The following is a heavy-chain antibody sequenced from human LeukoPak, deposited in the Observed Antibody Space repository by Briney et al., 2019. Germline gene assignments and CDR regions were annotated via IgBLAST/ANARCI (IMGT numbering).Heavy chain of an antibody. V-gene: IGHV3-30*02. CDR3: AKTASSSWGFFDY. J-gene: IGHJ4*02. CDR1: GLTFSSYG. CDR2: IRSDGSIK. D-gene: IGHD6-13*01. Sequence: GGSLRLSCAASGLTFSSYGIHWVRQAPGKGLEWVAFIRSDGSIKYYADSVKGRFTISRDNSKNTLYLEINSLRADDTAIYYCAKTASSSWGFFDYWGQGTLVTVSS.